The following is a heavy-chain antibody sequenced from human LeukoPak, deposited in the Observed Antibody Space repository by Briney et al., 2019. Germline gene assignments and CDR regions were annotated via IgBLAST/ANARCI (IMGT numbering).Heavy chain of an antibody. CDR1: GGSFSGYY. J-gene: IGHJ4*02. V-gene: IGHV4-34*01. Sequence: PSETLSLACAVYGGSFSGYYWSWIRQPPGKGLEWIGEINHSGSTNYNPSLKSRVTISVDTSKNQFSLKLSSVTAADTAVYYCARGPVYYYDSSGYYYQHLLDYWGQGTLVTVSS. D-gene: IGHD3-22*01. CDR2: INHSGST. CDR3: ARGPVYYYDSSGYYYQHLLDY.